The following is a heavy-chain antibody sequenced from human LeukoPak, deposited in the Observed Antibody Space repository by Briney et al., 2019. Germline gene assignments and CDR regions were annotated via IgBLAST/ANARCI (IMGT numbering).Heavy chain of an antibody. D-gene: IGHD5-24*01. CDR1: GYTFTDYY. Sequence: ASVKVSCKGSGYTFTDYYIHWVRQAPGQGLEWMGWINPNSDVTNYAQRFQGRVTMTRDTSISTPYMELSGLRSDDTAVYYCARGDGTSSNFDWFDPWGQGTLVTVSS. J-gene: IGHJ5*02. CDR2: INPNSDVT. CDR3: ARGDGTSSNFDWFDP. V-gene: IGHV1-2*02.